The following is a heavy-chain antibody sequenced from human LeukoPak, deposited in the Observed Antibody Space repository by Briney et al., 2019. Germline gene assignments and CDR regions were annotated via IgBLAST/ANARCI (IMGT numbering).Heavy chain of an antibody. V-gene: IGHV3-30*18. CDR3: AKVLYYDSSGSSDYYYYGMDV. CDR1: GFTFSRYG. D-gene: IGHD3-22*01. J-gene: IGHJ6*02. Sequence: PGGSLRLSCAASGFTFSRYGMHWVRQAPGKGLEWVAVISYDGSHKSYADSVKGRFTISRDNSKSTLYLQMNSLRGEDTAMYYCAKVLYYDSSGSSDYYYYGMDVWGQGTSVTVSS. CDR2: ISYDGSHK.